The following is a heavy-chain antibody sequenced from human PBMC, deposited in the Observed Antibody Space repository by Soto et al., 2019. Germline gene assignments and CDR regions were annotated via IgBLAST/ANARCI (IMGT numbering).Heavy chain of an antibody. Sequence: QVQLQESGPGLVEPSGTLSLTCAVSGGSVSSTNWWSWVRQPPGKGLEWIGEIYHSGSTYYNPSLKSRVTISVDKAKSRLSLRLSSVTAADTAVYFCARDRAVSARGSFDYWGQGTLVTVSS. CDR3: ARDRAVSARGSFDY. V-gene: IGHV4-4*02. J-gene: IGHJ4*02. D-gene: IGHD6-19*01. CDR2: IYHSGST. CDR1: GGSVSSTNW.